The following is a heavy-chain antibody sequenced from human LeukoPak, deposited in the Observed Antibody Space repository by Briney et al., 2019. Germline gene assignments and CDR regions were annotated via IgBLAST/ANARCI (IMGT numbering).Heavy chain of an antibody. V-gene: IGHV3-48*01. D-gene: IGHD3-22*01. CDR1: GFTFSSYS. J-gene: IGHJ1*01. CDR2: ISSRSSTI. CDR3: ATYSSLNRREFQY. Sequence: GGSLRLSCAASGFTFSSYSMNWVRQAPGKGLEWVSYISSRSSTIYYADSVKGRFTISRDNAKNSLYLQMNSLRAEDTAVYYCATYSSLNRREFQYWGQGTLLTVSS.